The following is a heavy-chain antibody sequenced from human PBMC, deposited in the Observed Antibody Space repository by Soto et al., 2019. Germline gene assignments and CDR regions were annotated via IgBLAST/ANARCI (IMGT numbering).Heavy chain of an antibody. D-gene: IGHD3-10*01. CDR1: GGTFSSYA. Sequence: QVQLVQSGAEVKKPGSSVKVSCKASGGTFSSYAISWVRQAPGQGLEWMGGIIPIFGTANYAQKFEGRVTSTADESTSTDYMELSSLSSEDTAVYYCAREITMVRGPGELFDYWGQGTLVTVSS. V-gene: IGHV1-69*01. J-gene: IGHJ4*02. CDR2: IIPIFGTA. CDR3: AREITMVRGPGELFDY.